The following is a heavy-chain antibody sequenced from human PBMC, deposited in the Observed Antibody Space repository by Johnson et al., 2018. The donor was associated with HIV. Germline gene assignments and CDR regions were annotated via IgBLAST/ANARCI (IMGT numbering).Heavy chain of an antibody. D-gene: IGHD6-13*01. J-gene: IGHJ3*01. Sequence: VQLVESGGGVVRPGGSLRLSCAASGFTFDDYGMSWVRQAPGKGLEWVSGINWNGGSTGYADSVKGRFTISRDNAKKYLYRQMNSLRAEDTALYYCARGGIGAVGSLRRACDVWGHGTMVTVSP. V-gene: IGHV3-20*04. CDR3: ARGGIGAVGSLRRACDV. CDR1: GFTFDDYG. CDR2: INWNGGST.